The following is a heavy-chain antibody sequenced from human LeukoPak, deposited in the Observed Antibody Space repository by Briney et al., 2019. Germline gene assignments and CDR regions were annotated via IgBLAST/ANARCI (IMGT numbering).Heavy chain of an antibody. V-gene: IGHV4-61*02. CDR3: ARVPDWTYVPDY. J-gene: IGHJ4*02. CDR1: GGSISSDRFY. D-gene: IGHD3-16*01. CDR2: IKSSNT. Sequence: QTSETLSLTCTVSGGSISSDRFYWTWVRQPAEKGLEWIGRIKSSNTNYNPSLKSRVSISLDTSTNQFSLKLSSLTAADTAVYYCARVPDWTYVPDYWGQGTLVTVSS.